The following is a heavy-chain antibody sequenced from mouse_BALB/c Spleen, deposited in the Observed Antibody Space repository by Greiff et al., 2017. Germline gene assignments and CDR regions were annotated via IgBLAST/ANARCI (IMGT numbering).Heavy chain of an antibody. J-gene: IGHJ3*01. D-gene: IGHD2-3*01. CDR2: INPYNDGT. CDR3: ARPPSYDGYGVWFAY. V-gene: IGHV1-14*01. CDR1: GYTFTSYV. Sequence: VQLQQSGPELVKPGASVKMSCKASGYTFTSYVMHWVKQKPGQGLEWIGYINPYNDGTKYNEKFKGKATLTSDKSSSTAYMELSSLTSEDSAVYYCARPPSYDGYGVWFAYWGQGTLVTVSA.